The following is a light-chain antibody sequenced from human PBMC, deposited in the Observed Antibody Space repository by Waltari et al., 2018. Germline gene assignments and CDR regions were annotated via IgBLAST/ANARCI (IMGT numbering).Light chain of an antibody. CDR1: QSVTSN. CDR3: QQYNDWPPWT. CDR2: GAA. Sequence: EIVMTQSPASLSLSPGERATLSCRASQSVTSNLAWYQQKPGTAPRLLIYGAATRAAGIPVRFSGSGSGTEFTLTVSGLQSEDFAIYYCQQYNDWPPWTFGQGTKVEIK. J-gene: IGKJ1*01. V-gene: IGKV3-15*01.